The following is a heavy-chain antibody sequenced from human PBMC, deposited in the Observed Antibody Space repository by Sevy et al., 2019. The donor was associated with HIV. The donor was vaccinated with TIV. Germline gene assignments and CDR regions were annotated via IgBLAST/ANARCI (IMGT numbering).Heavy chain of an antibody. J-gene: IGHJ4*02. D-gene: IGHD1-26*01. V-gene: IGHV4-59*08. CDR3: AGENAWGRGYS. Sequence: SETLSLTCTVSGGSITSLYWNWIRQPPGKGLEWIANIYYNGHINFNPSLKSRVTLSLDTSKNQFSLRLSSVTAADTAMYYCAGENAWGRGYSWGQRTLVTVSS. CDR2: IYYNGHI. CDR1: GGSITSLY.